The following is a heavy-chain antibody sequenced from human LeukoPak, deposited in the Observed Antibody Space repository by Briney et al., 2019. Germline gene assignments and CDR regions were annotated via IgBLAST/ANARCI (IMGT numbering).Heavy chain of an antibody. CDR2: IIPILGIA. Sequence: ASVKVSCKASGGTFSSYAISWVRQAPGQGLEWMGRIIPILGIANYAQKFQGRVTITADKSTSTAYMELSSLRSEDTAVYYCASPEMATTTGAFDIWGQGTMVTVSS. V-gene: IGHV1-69*04. J-gene: IGHJ3*02. D-gene: IGHD5-24*01. CDR3: ASPEMATTTGAFDI. CDR1: GGTFSSYA.